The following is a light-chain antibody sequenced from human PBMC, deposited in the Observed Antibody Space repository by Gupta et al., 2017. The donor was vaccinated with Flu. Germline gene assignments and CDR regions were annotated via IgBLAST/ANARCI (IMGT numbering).Light chain of an antibody. Sequence: SYVLTQPPSLSVAPGKTARITRGGNNVGSKSVHWYQQKPGQAPVLVVHDDRDRPSGIPERFSGSNSGNTATLTISRVEAGDEADYYYQVWDSSSDHVLFGGGTKLAVL. CDR2: DDR. V-gene: IGLV3-21*03. CDR1: NVGSKS. J-gene: IGLJ2*01. CDR3: QVWDSSSDHVL.